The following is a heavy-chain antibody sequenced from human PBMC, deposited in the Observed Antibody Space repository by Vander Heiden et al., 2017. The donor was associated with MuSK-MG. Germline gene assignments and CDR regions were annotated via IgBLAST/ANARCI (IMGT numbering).Heavy chain of an antibody. Sequence: QVQLQQWGAGLLKPSETLSLTCAVYGGSFSGYYWSWIRQPPGKGLEWIGEINHSGSTNYNPSLKSRVTISVDTSKNQFSLKLSSVTAADTAVYYCARGRGSSSWFYYYYYYMDVWGKGTTVTVS. CDR1: GGSFSGYY. CDR2: INHSGST. J-gene: IGHJ6*03. CDR3: ARGRGSSSWFYYYYYYMDV. D-gene: IGHD6-13*01. V-gene: IGHV4-34*01.